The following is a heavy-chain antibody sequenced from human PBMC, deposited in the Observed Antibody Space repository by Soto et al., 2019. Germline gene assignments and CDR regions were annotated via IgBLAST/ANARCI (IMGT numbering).Heavy chain of an antibody. Sequence: EVQLVESGGGLIQPGGSLRLSCAASGFTVSRNYMSWVRQAPGKGLEWVSIIHSGGSTYYADSVKGRFTISRDNSKNTLYLQMNSLRPEDTAVYYCAREAVAVAGTSNDYYYGMDVRGQGTTVTVSS. V-gene: IGHV3-53*01. D-gene: IGHD6-19*01. CDR2: IHSGGST. CDR1: GFTVSRNY. J-gene: IGHJ6*02. CDR3: AREAVAVAGTSNDYYYGMDV.